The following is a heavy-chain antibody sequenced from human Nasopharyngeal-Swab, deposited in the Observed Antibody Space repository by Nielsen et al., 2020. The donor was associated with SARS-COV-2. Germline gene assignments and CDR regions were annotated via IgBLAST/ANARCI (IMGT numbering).Heavy chain of an antibody. CDR2: IVVGSGNT. CDR1: GFTFTSSA. D-gene: IGHD2-15*01. CDR3: AGGYCSGGSCYPPEGY. Sequence: SGKVSCKASGFTFTSSAVQWVRQARGQRLEWIGWIVVGSGNTNYAQKFQERVTITRDMSTSTAYMELSSLRSEDTAVYYCAGGYCSGGSCYPPEGYWGQGTLVTVSS. V-gene: IGHV1-58*01. J-gene: IGHJ4*02.